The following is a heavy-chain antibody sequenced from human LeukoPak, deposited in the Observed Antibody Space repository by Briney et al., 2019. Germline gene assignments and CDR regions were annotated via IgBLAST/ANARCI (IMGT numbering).Heavy chain of an antibody. CDR1: GYTFTSYG. CDR2: ISAYNGNT. J-gene: IGHJ5*02. D-gene: IGHD3-3*01. CDR3: ARDHSGGFGVAGKVGFDP. Sequence: ASVKVSCKASGYTFTSYGISWVRQAPGQGLEWMGWISAYNGNTNYAQKLQGRVTMTTDTSTSTAYMELWSLRSDDTAVYYCARDHSGGFGVAGKVGFDPWGQGTLVTVSS. V-gene: IGHV1-18*01.